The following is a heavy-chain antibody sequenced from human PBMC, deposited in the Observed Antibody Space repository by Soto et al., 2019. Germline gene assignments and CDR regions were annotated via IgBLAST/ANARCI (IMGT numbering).Heavy chain of an antibody. J-gene: IGHJ6*02. V-gene: IGHV3-21*01. Sequence: ESGGGLVKPGGSLRLSCAASGFTFSSYSMNWVRQAPGKGLEWVSSISSSSSYIYYADSVKGRFTISRDNAKNSLYLQMNSLRAEDTAVYYCARDHSSSWLYYYYGMDVWGQGTTVTVSS. CDR3: ARDHSSSWLYYYYGMDV. CDR1: GFTFSSYS. CDR2: ISSSSSYI. D-gene: IGHD6-13*01.